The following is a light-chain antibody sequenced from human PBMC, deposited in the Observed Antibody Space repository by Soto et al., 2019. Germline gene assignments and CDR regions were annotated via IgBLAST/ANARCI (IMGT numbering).Light chain of an antibody. CDR3: QHRANWPPWT. J-gene: IGKJ1*01. Sequence: EIVLTQSPATLSLSPGERDTLSCRASQSVRSYLAWYQQKPGQAPRLLIYEASNRATGIPARFSGSGSGTDFTLTISSLEPEDFAVYYCQHRANWPPWTFGQGTKVEIK. V-gene: IGKV3-11*01. CDR1: QSVRSY. CDR2: EAS.